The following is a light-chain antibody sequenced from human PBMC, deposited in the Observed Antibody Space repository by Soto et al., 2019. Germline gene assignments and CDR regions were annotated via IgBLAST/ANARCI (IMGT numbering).Light chain of an antibody. V-gene: IGLV2-14*01. Sequence: QSVLTQPASVSGSPGQSITISCTGTSSDIGVYNYVSWYQQHPGKAPKLMIYDVSNRPSGVSSRFSGSKSGNTASLTISGLQTEDEADYYCSSYAGSSHLVFGGGTKLTVL. CDR1: SSDIGVYNY. CDR3: SSYAGSSHLV. J-gene: IGLJ2*01. CDR2: DVS.